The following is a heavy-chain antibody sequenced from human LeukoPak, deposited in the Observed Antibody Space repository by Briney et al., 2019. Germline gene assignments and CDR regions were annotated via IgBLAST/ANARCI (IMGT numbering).Heavy chain of an antibody. V-gene: IGHV4-39*01. J-gene: IGHJ5*02. CDR3: ARHYYGSGTYTTWFDP. D-gene: IGHD3-10*01. CDR2: IYYSGST. Sequence: PSETLSLTCTVSGGSLSSSSYYWGWIRQPPGQGLEWIGNIYYSGSTYHNPSLKSRVTISVDTSKNQFSLKLSSVTAADTAVYYCARHYYGSGTYTTWFDPWGQGTLVTVSP. CDR1: GGSLSSSSYY.